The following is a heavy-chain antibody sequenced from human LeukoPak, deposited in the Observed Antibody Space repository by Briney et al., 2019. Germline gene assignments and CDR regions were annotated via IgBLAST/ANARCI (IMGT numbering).Heavy chain of an antibody. Sequence: GGSLRLSCAASGFTLCSYGMHWVLQAPGKGLKCVAVIRYDGSNKYYADSVKGRFTISRDNSKNTLYLQMNSLRAEDTAVYYCAKDAKYSYGPLFDYWGQGTLVTVSS. J-gene: IGHJ4*02. V-gene: IGHV3-30*02. CDR2: IRYDGSNK. CDR3: AKDAKYSYGPLFDY. CDR1: GFTLCSYG. D-gene: IGHD5-18*01.